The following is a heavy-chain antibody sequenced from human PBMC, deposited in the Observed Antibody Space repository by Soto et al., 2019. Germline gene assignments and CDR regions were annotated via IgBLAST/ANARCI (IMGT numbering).Heavy chain of an antibody. CDR3: ARTDCGGDCYHGRAFDI. J-gene: IGHJ3*02. D-gene: IGHD2-21*01. CDR1: GYTFTSYA. V-gene: IGHV7-4-1*02. Sequence: ASVKVSCKASGYTFTSYAMNWVRQAPGQGLEWMGWINTNTGNPTYAQGFTGRFVFSLDTSVSTAYLQISSLKAEDTAVYYCARTDCGGDCYHGRAFDIWGQGTMVTVSS. CDR2: INTNTGNP.